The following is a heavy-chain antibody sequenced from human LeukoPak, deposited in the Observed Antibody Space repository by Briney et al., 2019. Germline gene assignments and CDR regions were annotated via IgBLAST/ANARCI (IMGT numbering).Heavy chain of an antibody. CDR2: ISGSGGST. J-gene: IGHJ4*02. CDR1: GFTFSSYA. D-gene: IGHD3-10*01. CDR3: AKVGRGQFYFDY. Sequence: GGSLRLSCAASGFTFSSYAMSWVRQAPGKGLEWVSAISGSGGSTYYADSVKGRLTISRDNSKNTLYLQMSSLRAEDTAVYYCAKVGRGQFYFDYWGQGTLVTVSS. V-gene: IGHV3-23*01.